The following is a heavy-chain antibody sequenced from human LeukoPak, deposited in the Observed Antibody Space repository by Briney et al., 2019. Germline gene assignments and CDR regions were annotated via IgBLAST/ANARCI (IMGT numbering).Heavy chain of an antibody. J-gene: IGHJ5*02. D-gene: IGHD1-26*01. CDR1: GFAFSGSA. CDR2: IEKKDKGYATAT. V-gene: IGHV3-73*01. Sequence: GGSLRLSCAASGFAFSGSAIHWVRQSSGKGLEWVGQIEKKDKGYATATAYAASVKGRFTISRDDSINTAYLQMKSLKTEDTALYYCARDSGAYNWFDPWGQGTLVTVSS. CDR3: ARDSGAYNWFDP.